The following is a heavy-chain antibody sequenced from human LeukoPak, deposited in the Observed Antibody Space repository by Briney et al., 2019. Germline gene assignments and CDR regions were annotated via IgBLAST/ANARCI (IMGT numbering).Heavy chain of an antibody. CDR3: ARGRVSGLYYFDY. J-gene: IGHJ4*02. V-gene: IGHV1-69*06. Sequence: ASVKVSCKASGGTFSSYAISWVRQAPGQGLEWMGGIIPIFGTANYAQKFQGRVTITADKSTSTAYMELRSLRSDDTAVYYCARGRVSGLYYFDYWGQGTLVTVSS. D-gene: IGHD6-19*01. CDR1: GGTFSSYA. CDR2: IIPIFGTA.